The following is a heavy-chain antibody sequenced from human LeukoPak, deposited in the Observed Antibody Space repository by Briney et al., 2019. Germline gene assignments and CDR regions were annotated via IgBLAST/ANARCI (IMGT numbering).Heavy chain of an antibody. Sequence: GGSLRLSCAASGFTFSSYAMSWVRQAPGKGLEWVSSISGSGNRTYYADSVKGRFTNSRDNSKNTLYLQINSLRAEDTAVYYCAKVVSAYWYFDPWGRGTLVTVSS. J-gene: IGHJ2*01. D-gene: IGHD2-15*01. CDR1: GFTFSSYA. CDR3: AKVVSAYWYFDP. V-gene: IGHV3-23*01. CDR2: ISGSGNRT.